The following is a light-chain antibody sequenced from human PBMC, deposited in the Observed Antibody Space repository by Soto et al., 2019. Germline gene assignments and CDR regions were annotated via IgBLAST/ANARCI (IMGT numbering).Light chain of an antibody. CDR1: QDISTY. Sequence: DIQMTQAPSSLSASVGDRVTITCRARQDISTYLAWYQQKPGKVPKLLISAAYTLQSGVPPRFSGSGSGTDFTLTISSLQPEDVATYYCQKYDHAPLTFGGGTKVEIK. CDR2: AAY. J-gene: IGKJ4*01. CDR3: QKYDHAPLT. V-gene: IGKV1-27*01.